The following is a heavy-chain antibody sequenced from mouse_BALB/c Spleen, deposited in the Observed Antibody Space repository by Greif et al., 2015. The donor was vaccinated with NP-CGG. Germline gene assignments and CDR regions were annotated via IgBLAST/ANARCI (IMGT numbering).Heavy chain of an antibody. CDR3: ARDYYGIAMDY. Sequence: VQGVESGPGLVAPSQSLSITCTVSGFSLTSYGVHWVRQPPGKGLEWLGVIWAGGSTNYNSALMSRLSISKDNSKSXVFLKMNSLQTDDTAMYYCARDYYGIAMDYWGQGTSVTVSS. D-gene: IGHD1-1*01. V-gene: IGHV2-9*02. CDR2: IWAGGST. CDR1: GFSLTSYG. J-gene: IGHJ4*01.